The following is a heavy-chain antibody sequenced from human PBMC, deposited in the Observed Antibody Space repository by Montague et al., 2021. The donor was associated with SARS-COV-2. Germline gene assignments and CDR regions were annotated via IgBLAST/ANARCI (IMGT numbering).Heavy chain of an antibody. D-gene: IGHD1-14*01. CDR3: AVTNPYYYYGMDV. CDR2: RT. V-gene: IGHV4-59*01. J-gene: IGHJ6*02. Sequence: RTNYNPSLKSRVTISVDTSKNQFSLKLSSVTAADTAFYYFAVTNPYYYYGMDVWGQGTTVNVYS.